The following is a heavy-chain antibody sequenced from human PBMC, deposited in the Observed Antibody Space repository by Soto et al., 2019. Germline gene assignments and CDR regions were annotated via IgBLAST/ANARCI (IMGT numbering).Heavy chain of an antibody. CDR1: GFTFSNPW. CDR3: TTESLIAYGMDV. V-gene: IGHV3-15*01. CDR2: IKSKTDGGST. D-gene: IGHD2-8*01. Sequence: GGSLRLSCAASGFTFSNPWMSWVRQAPGNGLEWVGRIKSKTDGGSTDYAAPVKGRFTISRDDSKNTLYLQMNSLKTEDTAVYYCTTESLIAYGMDVSGQGTTVTSP. J-gene: IGHJ6*02.